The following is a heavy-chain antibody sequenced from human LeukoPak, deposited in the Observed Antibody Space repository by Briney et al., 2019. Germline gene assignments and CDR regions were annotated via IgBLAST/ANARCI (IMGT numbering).Heavy chain of an antibody. CDR2: IIPILGIA. D-gene: IGHD3-22*01. CDR3: ARDAISVSGYYPYDAFDI. CDR1: GYTFTGYY. Sequence: GASVKVSCKASGYTFTGYYMHWVRQAPGQGLEWMGRIIPILGIANYAQKFQGRVTITADKSTSTAYMELSSLRSEDTAVYYCARDAISVSGYYPYDAFDIWGQGTMVTVSS. V-gene: IGHV1-69*04. J-gene: IGHJ3*02.